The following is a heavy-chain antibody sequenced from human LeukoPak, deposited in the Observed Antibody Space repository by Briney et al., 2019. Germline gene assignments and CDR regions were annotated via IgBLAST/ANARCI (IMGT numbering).Heavy chain of an antibody. J-gene: IGHJ4*02. CDR1: GFTFDDYG. CDR3: ASSYGDYDDY. Sequence: TGGSLRLSCAASGFTFDDYGMSWVRQAPGKGLEWVSGINWNGGSTGYADSVKGRFTISRDNAKNSLYLQMNSLRAEDTAVYYCASSYGDYDDYWGQGTLVTVSS. D-gene: IGHD4-17*01. V-gene: IGHV3-20*04. CDR2: INWNGGST.